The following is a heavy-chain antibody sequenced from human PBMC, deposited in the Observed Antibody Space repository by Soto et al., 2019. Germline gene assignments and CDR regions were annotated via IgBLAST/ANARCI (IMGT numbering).Heavy chain of an antibody. CDR1: GVTFSVTW. V-gene: IGHV3-7*04. D-gene: IGHD1-1*01. CDR2: IKGDGSEK. Sequence: EVQLVESGGDLVQPGGSLRLSCAASGVTFSVTWMTWVRQAPGKGLEWVATIKGDGSEKHYVDSVKGRFTISRDHAKNSVYLQMNSLRVDDTAVYYCGRGDGFLRNSWGQGTLVTVSS. CDR3: GRGDGFLRNS. J-gene: IGHJ4*02.